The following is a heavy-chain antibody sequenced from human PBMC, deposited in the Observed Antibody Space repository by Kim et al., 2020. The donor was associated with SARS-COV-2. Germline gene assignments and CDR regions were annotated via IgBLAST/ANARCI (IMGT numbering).Heavy chain of an antibody. J-gene: IGHJ3*02. CDR2: ISSSSSYI. Sequence: GGSLRLSCAASGFTFSSYSMNWVRQAPGKGLEWVSSISSSSSYIYYADSVKGRFTISRDNAKNSLYLQMNSLRAEDTAVYYCAREDATGGAFDIWGQGTMVTVSS. CDR3: AREDATGGAFDI. V-gene: IGHV3-21*01. CDR1: GFTFSSYS. D-gene: IGHD2-15*01.